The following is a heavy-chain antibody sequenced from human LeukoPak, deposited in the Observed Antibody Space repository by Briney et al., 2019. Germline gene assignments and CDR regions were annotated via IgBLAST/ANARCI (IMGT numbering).Heavy chain of an antibody. CDR1: GYRFTSYW. V-gene: IGHV5-51*01. J-gene: IGHJ1*01. Sequence: GESLKISCKGSGYRFTSYWIGWVRQMPGRGLEWRGITYPGDSDTAYSPSYQRQVTISADESISTAYLQWSSLKASDTAMYYCARIVTGFQHWGQGTLVSVSS. D-gene: IGHD1-26*01. CDR3: ARIVTGFQH. CDR2: TYPGDSDT.